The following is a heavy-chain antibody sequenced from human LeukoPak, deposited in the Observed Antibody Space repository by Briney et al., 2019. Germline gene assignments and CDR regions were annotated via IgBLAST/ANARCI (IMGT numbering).Heavy chain of an antibody. J-gene: IGHJ5*02. CDR3: AREPAYCGGDCYPT. D-gene: IGHD2-21*02. V-gene: IGHV3-48*01. CDR1: GFTFSSYS. Sequence: PGGSLRLSCAASGFTFSSYSMNWVRQAPGKGPEWVSYISSSSSTIYYADSVKGRFTISRDNAKNSLYLQMNSLRAEDTAVYYCAREPAYCGGDCYPTWGQGTPVTVSS. CDR2: ISSSSSTI.